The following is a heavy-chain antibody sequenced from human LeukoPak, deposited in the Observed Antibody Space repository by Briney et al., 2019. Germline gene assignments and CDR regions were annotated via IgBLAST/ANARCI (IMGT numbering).Heavy chain of an antibody. CDR1: VCTFSNYA. J-gene: IGHJ4*02. Sequence: SSVKVSCQPSVCTFSNYAISWVRQAPGQGLEWMGRIIPILCIANHAQQLQGRVTITADKSTSTAYMELNSLSSDDPGVFFCERDNVLHYYFDYWGQGPLVTVSS. CDR3: ERDNVLHYYFDY. CDR2: IIPILCIA. D-gene: IGHD3-16*01. V-gene: IGHV1-69*04.